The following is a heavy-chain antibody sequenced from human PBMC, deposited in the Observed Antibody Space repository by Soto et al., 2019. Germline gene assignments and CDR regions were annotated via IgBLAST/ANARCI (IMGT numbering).Heavy chain of an antibody. J-gene: IGHJ6*03. V-gene: IGHV1-2*02. CDR2: INPSGGGT. Sequence: GASVKVSCKASGYTFTGYYMHWVRQAPGQGLEWMGRINPSGGGTSYAQKFQGRVTMTRDTSTSTAYMELSSLRSEDTAVYYSARGSTAGTFNYYYYYYMDVWGKGTTVTVSS. CDR1: GYTFTGYY. D-gene: IGHD6-19*01. CDR3: ARGSTAGTFNYYYYYYMDV.